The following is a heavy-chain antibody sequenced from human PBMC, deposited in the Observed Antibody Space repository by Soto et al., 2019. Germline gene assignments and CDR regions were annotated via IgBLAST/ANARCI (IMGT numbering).Heavy chain of an antibody. J-gene: IGHJ4*02. CDR1: GFTFSSYG. CDR3: ARDIGYSSSSAAEY. Sequence: QVQLVESGGGVVQPGRSLRLSCAASGFTFSSYGMHWVRQAPGKGLEWVAVIWYDGSNKYYADSVKGRFTISRDNSKNTLYLQMNSLRAEDTAVYYCARDIGYSSSSAAEYWGQGSLVTVSS. V-gene: IGHV3-33*01. D-gene: IGHD6-6*01. CDR2: IWYDGSNK.